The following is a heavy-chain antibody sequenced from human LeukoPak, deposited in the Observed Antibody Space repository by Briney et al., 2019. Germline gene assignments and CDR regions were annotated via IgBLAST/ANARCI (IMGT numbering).Heavy chain of an antibody. CDR2: IKQDGSEK. D-gene: IGHD3-3*01. Sequence: GGSLRLSCAASGFTFSSYWMSWVRQAPGKGLEWVANIKQDGSEKYYVDSVKGRFTISRDNAKNSLYLQMNSLRAEDTAVYYCARAASYYDFWSGYPDRPAEYFQHWGQGTLVTVSS. V-gene: IGHV3-7*03. CDR1: GFTFSSYW. J-gene: IGHJ1*01. CDR3: ARAASYYDFWSGYPDRPAEYFQH.